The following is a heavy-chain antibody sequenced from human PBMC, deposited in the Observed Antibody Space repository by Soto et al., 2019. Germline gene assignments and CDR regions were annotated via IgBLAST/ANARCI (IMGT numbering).Heavy chain of an antibody. Sequence: SETLSLTWTVSGGSVTSVDYYWMWILQPPGKGLEWIGHIYYSGNTNYSPSLKSRVAISLDTSHNQFSLKLSSVTAADTAVYYCARLYGDYESSFYYYYGMDVWGQGTTVTV. CDR1: GGSVTSVDYY. CDR2: IYYSGNT. V-gene: IGHV4-61*08. J-gene: IGHJ6*02. CDR3: ARLYGDYESSFYYYYGMDV. D-gene: IGHD4-17*01.